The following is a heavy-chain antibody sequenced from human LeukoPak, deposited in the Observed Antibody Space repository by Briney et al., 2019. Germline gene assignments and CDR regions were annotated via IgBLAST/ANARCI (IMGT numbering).Heavy chain of an antibody. CDR2: IKQDGSEK. J-gene: IGHJ5*02. V-gene: IGHV3-7*01. CDR1: GFTFSSYW. D-gene: IGHD2-15*01. Sequence: GGSLRLSCAASGFTFSSYWMSWVRQAPGKGLEWVANIKQDGSEKYYVDSVKGRVTISRDNAKNSLYLQMNSLRAADTAVYYCARAASVAATMRVSWFDPWGQGTLVTVSS. CDR3: ARAASVAATMRVSWFDP.